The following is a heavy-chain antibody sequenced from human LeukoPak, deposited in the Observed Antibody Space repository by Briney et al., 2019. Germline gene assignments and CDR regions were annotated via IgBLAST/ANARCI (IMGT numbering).Heavy chain of an antibody. CDR3: ARDLRGYCSSTSCYDWFDP. CDR1: GFTFSSYS. Sequence: GGSLRLSCAAPGFTFSSYSMNWVRQAPGKGLEWVSSISSSSSYIYYADSVKGRFTISRDNAKNSLYLQMNSLRAEDTAVYYCARDLRGYCSSTSCYDWFDPWGQGTLVTVSS. V-gene: IGHV3-21*01. J-gene: IGHJ5*02. CDR2: ISSSSSYI. D-gene: IGHD2-2*01.